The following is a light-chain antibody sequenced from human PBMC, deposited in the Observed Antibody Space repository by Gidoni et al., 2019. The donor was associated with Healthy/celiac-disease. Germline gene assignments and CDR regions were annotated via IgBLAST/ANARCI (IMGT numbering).Light chain of an antibody. J-gene: IGLJ2*01. V-gene: IGLV2-14*01. CDR1: SSDVGGYNY. CDR2: EVS. CDR3: SSYTSSSVV. Sequence: QSALTKPASVSGSPGQSITISCTGTSSDVGGYNYVSWYQQHPGKAPKLMIYEVSKRPSGVSNRFSGSKSGNTASLTISGLQAEDEADYYCSSYTSSSVVFGGGTKLTVL.